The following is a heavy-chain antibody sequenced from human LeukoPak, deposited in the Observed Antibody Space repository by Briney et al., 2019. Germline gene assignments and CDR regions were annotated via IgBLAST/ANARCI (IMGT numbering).Heavy chain of an antibody. CDR2: IYYSGST. J-gene: IGHJ5*02. CDR3: ARDPYGSGSYFDP. D-gene: IGHD3-10*01. V-gene: IGHV4-39*07. Sequence: SETLSLTCTVSGGSISSSSYYWGWIRQPPGKGLEWIGSIYYSGSTYYNPSLKSRVTISVDTSKNQFSLKLSSVTAVDTAVYYCARDPYGSGSYFDPWGQGALVTVSS. CDR1: GGSISSSSYY.